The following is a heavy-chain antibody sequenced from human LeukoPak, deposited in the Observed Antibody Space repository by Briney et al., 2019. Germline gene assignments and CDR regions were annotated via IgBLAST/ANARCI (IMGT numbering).Heavy chain of an antibody. CDR3: ARGQNKCLGH. D-gene: IGHD2/OR15-2a*01. Sequence: ASVKVSCKASGYTFTSYFMHWVRQVPGQALEWMGVINPTGGGTTYAQRFQGRVTMTRDTSTSTVHMELSSLRSEDTAVYYCARGQNKCLGHWGQGTLVTVSS. CDR2: INPTGGGT. J-gene: IGHJ4*02. V-gene: IGHV1-46*01. CDR1: GYTFTSYF.